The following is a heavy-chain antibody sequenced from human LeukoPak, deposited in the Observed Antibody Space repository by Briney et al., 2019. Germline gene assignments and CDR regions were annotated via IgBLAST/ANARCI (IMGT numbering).Heavy chain of an antibody. CDR2: ISGSGGNT. CDR3: AKDSDYDSVWGSYRSNY. Sequence: GGPLRLSCAASGFTFSNYAMSWVRQAPGKGLEWVSVISGSGGNTYYADSVKGRFTISRDNSKNTLYLQMNSLRAEDSAIYYCAKDSDYDSVWGSYRSNYWGQGTLVTVSS. V-gene: IGHV3-23*01. J-gene: IGHJ4*02. D-gene: IGHD3-16*02. CDR1: GFTFSNYA.